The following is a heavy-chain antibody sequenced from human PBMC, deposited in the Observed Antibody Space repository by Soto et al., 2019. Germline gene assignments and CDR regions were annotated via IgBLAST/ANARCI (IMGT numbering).Heavy chain of an antibody. Sequence: GGSLRLSCAASGFTFNIYGMHWVRQAPDKGLEWVALISYDGSNQYYADSVKGRFTISRDNSKNTLFLQMNSLRADDTAVYYCAKDQASGQGSFDSWGQGXLVTVYS. CDR1: GFTFNIYG. CDR3: AKDQASGQGSFDS. V-gene: IGHV3-30*18. J-gene: IGHJ4*02. CDR2: ISYDGSNQ.